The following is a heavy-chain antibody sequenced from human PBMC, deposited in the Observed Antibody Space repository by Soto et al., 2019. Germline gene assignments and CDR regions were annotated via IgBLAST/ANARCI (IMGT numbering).Heavy chain of an antibody. V-gene: IGHV1-69*06. J-gene: IGHJ4*02. CDR3: ARGPGIAVADYFDY. Sequence: QVQLVQSGAEVKKPGSSVKVSCKASGGTFSSYAISWVRQAPGQGLEWMGGINPIFGTVNYAQKFQGRVTITADKSTSTAYMELSSLRSEDTAVYYCARGPGIAVADYFDYWGQGTLVTVSS. CDR2: INPIFGTV. CDR1: GGTFSSYA. D-gene: IGHD6-19*01.